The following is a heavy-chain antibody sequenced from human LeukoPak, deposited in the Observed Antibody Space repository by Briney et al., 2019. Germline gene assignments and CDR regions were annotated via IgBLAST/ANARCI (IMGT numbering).Heavy chain of an antibody. CDR1: GFTFSSYG. V-gene: IGHV3-30*02. D-gene: IGHD6-13*01. CDR3: AKDRTAAGDYEDY. Sequence: GGSLRLSCAASGFTFSSYGMHWVRQAPGKGLEWVAFIRYDGSNKYYADSVKGRFTISRDNPKNTLFLQMNSLRPEDTAVYYCAKDRTAAGDYEDYWGQGTLITVSS. J-gene: IGHJ4*02. CDR2: IRYDGSNK.